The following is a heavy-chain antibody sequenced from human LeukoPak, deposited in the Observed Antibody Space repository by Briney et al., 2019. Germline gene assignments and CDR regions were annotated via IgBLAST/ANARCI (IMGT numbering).Heavy chain of an antibody. J-gene: IGHJ3*02. CDR3: AKGESFAFAT. Sequence: GGSLRLSXAASGFTFSTYDMQWVRQAPGKGLEWVSGIGRSASTYTDSVKGRFTISRDNSKNTLYLQMNSLRAEDTAVYYCAKGESFAFATWGQGTMVTVSS. CDR1: GFTFSTYD. V-gene: IGHV3-23*01. CDR2: IGRSAST. D-gene: IGHD2-21*01.